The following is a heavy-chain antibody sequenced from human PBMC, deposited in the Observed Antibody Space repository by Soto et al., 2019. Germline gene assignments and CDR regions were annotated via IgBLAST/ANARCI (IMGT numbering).Heavy chain of an antibody. V-gene: IGHV3-48*02. CDR2: ISDTGRNI. CDR1: GFRFSSNS. Sequence: EVQLVESGGGLVQPGGSLRLSCAASGFRFSSNSMNWVRQAPGKGLEWLSYISDTGRNIYYADSVKGRFTISRDNAKNSLYLQMSSLRDEDTAVYYCTFDEFRSGYYSWGQGTLVTVSS. CDR3: TFDEFRSGYYS. J-gene: IGHJ5*02. D-gene: IGHD3-3*01.